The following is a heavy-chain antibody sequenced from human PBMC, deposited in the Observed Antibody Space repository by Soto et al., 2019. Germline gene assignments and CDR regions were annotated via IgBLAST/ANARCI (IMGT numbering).Heavy chain of an antibody. CDR2: ISAYNGNT. Sequence: QVQLVQSGAEVKKPGASVKVSCKASGYTFTSYGISWVRQAPGQGLEWMGWISAYNGNTNYAQKLQGRFTMTTDTSTSTAYMELRSLRSDDTAVYYCARDPYCGGDCYSGPSNDAFDIWGQGTMVTVSS. D-gene: IGHD2-21*02. J-gene: IGHJ3*02. CDR1: GYTFTSYG. CDR3: ARDPYCGGDCYSGPSNDAFDI. V-gene: IGHV1-18*01.